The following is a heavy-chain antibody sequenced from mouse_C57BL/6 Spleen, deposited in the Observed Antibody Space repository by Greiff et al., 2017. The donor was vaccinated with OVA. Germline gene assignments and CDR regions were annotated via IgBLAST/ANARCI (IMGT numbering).Heavy chain of an antibody. CDR2: ISSGSSTI. Sequence: EVKLVESGGGLVKPGGSLKLSCAASGFTFSDYGMHWVRQAPEKGLEWVAYISSGSSTIYYADTVKGRFTISRDNAKNTLFLQMTSLRSEDTAMYYCASPVTTDYAMDYWGQGTSVTVSS. CDR3: ASPVTTDYAMDY. D-gene: IGHD2-1*01. V-gene: IGHV5-17*01. CDR1: GFTFSDYG. J-gene: IGHJ4*01.